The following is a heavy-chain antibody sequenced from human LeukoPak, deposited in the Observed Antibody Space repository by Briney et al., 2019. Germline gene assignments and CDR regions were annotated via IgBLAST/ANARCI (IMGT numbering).Heavy chain of an antibody. CDR1: GFTFSSYA. D-gene: IGHD2-2*01. V-gene: IGHV3-30-3*01. Sequence: PGGSLRLSCAASGFTFSSYAMGWVRQAPGKGLEWVAVIVYDGSNKKYADSVKGRFTISRDNSKNTLYLQMNSLRAEDTAVYYCARAYPHPIDYWGQGTLVTVSS. CDR2: IVYDGSNK. CDR3: ARAYPHPIDY. J-gene: IGHJ4*02.